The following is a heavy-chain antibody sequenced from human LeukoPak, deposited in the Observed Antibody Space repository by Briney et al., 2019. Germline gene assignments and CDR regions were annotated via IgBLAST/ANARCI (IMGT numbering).Heavy chain of an antibody. Sequence: PGGSLRLSCAASGFTFSSYAMHWVRQAPGKGLEWVAVISYDGSNKYYADSVKGRFTISRDNSKNTLYLQMNSLRAEDTAVYYCAREGERGPFDYWGQGTLVTVSS. CDR1: GFTFSSYA. CDR2: ISYDGSNK. CDR3: AREGERGPFDY. J-gene: IGHJ4*02. D-gene: IGHD3-16*01. V-gene: IGHV3-30*04.